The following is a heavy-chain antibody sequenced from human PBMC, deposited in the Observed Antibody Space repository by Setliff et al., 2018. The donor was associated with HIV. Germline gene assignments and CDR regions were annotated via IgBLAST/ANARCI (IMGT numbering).Heavy chain of an antibody. D-gene: IGHD2-2*01. CDR2: IYYSGST. J-gene: IGHJ4*02. V-gene: IGHV4-59*11. CDR3: ARDYDSSTSRGGVKSHYFDY. Sequence: SETLSLTCNVSSGSISSHYWSWIRQPPGEGLEWIGSIYYSGSTNYNPSLRSRVTISVDTSKNQFSLKLSSVTAADTAVYYCARDYDSSTSRGGVKSHYFDYWGQGTLVTVSS. CDR1: SGSISSHY.